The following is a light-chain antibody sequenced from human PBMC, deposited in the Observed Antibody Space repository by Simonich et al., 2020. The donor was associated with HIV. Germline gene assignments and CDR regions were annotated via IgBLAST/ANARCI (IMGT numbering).Light chain of an antibody. J-gene: IGLJ3*02. Sequence: QSALTQPASVSGSPGQSITISCTGTSSDVCGYNYVSWYQQHPGKAPKLMIYDVRNRPSGVSDRFAGSKSGNTASLTVSGLQAEDEAYYYCSSYTSSNTVMFGGGTKLTVL. V-gene: IGLV2-14*03. CDR3: SSYTSSNTVM. CDR2: DVR. CDR1: SSDVCGYNY.